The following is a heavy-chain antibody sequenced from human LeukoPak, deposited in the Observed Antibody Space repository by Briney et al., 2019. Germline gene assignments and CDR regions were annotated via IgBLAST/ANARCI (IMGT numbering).Heavy chain of an antibody. D-gene: IGHD4/OR15-4a*01. Sequence: PRGSLRLSCAASGFSFSTFTMNWVRPAPGRGLEWVSSISSSSSHTYYADSVKGRFTITRDDAENSLYLQMNSLRAEDTAVYYCARSPNSANFPKWLDPWGQGTLVTVSS. CDR1: GFSFSTFT. CDR3: ARSPNSANFPKWLDP. V-gene: IGHV3-21*01. CDR2: ISSSSSHT. J-gene: IGHJ5*02.